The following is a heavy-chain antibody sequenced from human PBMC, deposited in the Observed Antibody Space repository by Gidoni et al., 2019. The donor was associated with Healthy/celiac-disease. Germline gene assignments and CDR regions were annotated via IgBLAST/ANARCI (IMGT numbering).Heavy chain of an antibody. CDR2: ISSSSSYI. V-gene: IGHV3-21*01. Sequence: EVQPGGAGGGLVKPGGSLRPSCGASRFPFRCSSMNWVRQAPGKGLEWVSSISSSSSYIYYADSVKGRFTISRDNAKNSLYLQMNSLRAEDTAVYYCARSDPRSYSSSWGEFDYWGQGTLVTVSS. CDR1: RFPFRCSS. CDR3: ARSDPRSYSSSWGEFDY. J-gene: IGHJ4*02. D-gene: IGHD6-13*01.